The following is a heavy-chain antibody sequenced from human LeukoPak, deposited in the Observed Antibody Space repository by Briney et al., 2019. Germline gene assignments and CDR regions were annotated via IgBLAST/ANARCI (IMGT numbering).Heavy chain of an antibody. V-gene: IGHV3-21*01. D-gene: IGHD2-8*01. Sequence: GGSLRLSCAASGFTFSTYNMNWVRQAPGKGLEWVSSISGSSSYIYYADSVKGRFTISRDNAKNSLYLQMNSLRAEDTAVYYCARARGYWTFHYYMDVWGKGTTVTVSS. J-gene: IGHJ6*03. CDR3: ARARGYWTFHYYMDV. CDR1: GFTFSTYN. CDR2: ISGSSSYI.